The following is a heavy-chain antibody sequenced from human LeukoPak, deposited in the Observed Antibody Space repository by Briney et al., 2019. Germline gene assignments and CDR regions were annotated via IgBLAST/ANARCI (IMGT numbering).Heavy chain of an antibody. D-gene: IGHD5-24*01. J-gene: IGHJ5*02. Sequence: GGSLRLSCAASGFSFSDCAMSWVRQAPGKGLEWVSYISGSAGSTYYADSMKGRFTISRDNPKNSLHLEMNSLRAEDTAVYYCTKGRATIRRHSVSWGQGTLVTVSS. V-gene: IGHV3-23*01. CDR1: GFSFSDCA. CDR2: ISGSAGST. CDR3: TKGRATIRRHSVS.